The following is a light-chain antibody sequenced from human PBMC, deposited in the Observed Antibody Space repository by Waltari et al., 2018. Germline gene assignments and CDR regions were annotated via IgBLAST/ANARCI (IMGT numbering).Light chain of an antibody. Sequence: SYGRPQAPSLSLSPGRTARIPCSGDTLPNEYAYWYQQKPGQAPVLVIYKDSERPSGIPERFSGSRAGTTVALTINGVQAEDEAEYYCQSSDSSGSYVLFGGGTKLTVL. J-gene: IGLJ3*02. CDR1: TLPNEY. CDR2: KDS. V-gene: IGLV3-25*03. CDR3: QSSDSSGSYVL.